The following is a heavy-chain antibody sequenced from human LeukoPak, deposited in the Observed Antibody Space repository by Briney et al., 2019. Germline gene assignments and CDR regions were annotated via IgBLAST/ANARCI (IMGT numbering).Heavy chain of an antibody. Sequence: SGGSLRLSCAASGFTFSDYYMSWIRQAPGKGLEWVSAISGSGRSKYYADSVKGRFTISRDNSKNTLYLQMNSLRAEDTAVYYCAKDLGYSGYDPLDYWGQGTLVTVSS. D-gene: IGHD5-12*01. CDR3: AKDLGYSGYDPLDY. V-gene: IGHV3-23*01. CDR1: GFTFSDYY. CDR2: ISGSGRSK. J-gene: IGHJ4*02.